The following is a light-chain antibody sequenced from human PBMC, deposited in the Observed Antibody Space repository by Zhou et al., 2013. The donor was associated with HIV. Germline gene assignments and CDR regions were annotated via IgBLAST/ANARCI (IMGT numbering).Light chain of an antibody. Sequence: DIQMTQSPSSLSASVGDRVTITCRASQSISSYLNWYQHKPGKAPKLLIYGASSLQSGVPSRFNGSGSETDFTLTISSLQPEDFATYHCQQSYSIPWTFGQGTKVEIK. CDR2: GAS. CDR3: QQSYSIPWT. V-gene: IGKV1-39*01. J-gene: IGKJ1*01. CDR1: QSISSY.